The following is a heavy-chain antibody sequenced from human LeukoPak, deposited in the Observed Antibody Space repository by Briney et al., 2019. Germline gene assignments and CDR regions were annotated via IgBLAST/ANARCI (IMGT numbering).Heavy chain of an antibody. J-gene: IGHJ4*02. Sequence: ASVKVSCKASGYTFTNYRIGWVRQAPGQGLEWMGWISAYNGNTNYAQKLQGRVTMTTDTSTSTAYMELRSLRSDDTAVYYCAREDSRYFFDYWGQGTLVTISS. V-gene: IGHV1-18*01. CDR2: ISAYNGNT. CDR3: AREDSRYFFDY. D-gene: IGHD6-13*01. CDR1: GYTFTNYR.